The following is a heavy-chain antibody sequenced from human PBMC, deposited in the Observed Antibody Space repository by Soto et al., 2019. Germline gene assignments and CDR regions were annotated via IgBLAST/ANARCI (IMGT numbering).Heavy chain of an antibody. CDR1: EFLLTTSGVG. D-gene: IGHD4-17*01. Sequence: QITLKESGPTLVKPTQTLTLTCTFSEFLLTTSGVGVGWIRQPPGKALEWLADIYWDDSKNYSPSLKSRLTIAKDTSNNQVVLTMTNMYPVDTATYYWTHKGYGDYPLDYWGQGPLVTVSS. V-gene: IGHV2-5*02. J-gene: IGHJ4*02. CDR3: THKGYGDYPLDY. CDR2: IYWDDSK.